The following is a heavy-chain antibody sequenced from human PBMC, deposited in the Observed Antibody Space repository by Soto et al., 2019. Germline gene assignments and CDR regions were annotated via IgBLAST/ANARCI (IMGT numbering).Heavy chain of an antibody. J-gene: IGHJ6*03. CDR1: GFTFSSYG. CDR3: ARSGGYSSSWYTNYYYYYMDV. D-gene: IGHD6-13*01. CDR2: IWYDGSNK. Sequence: GGSLRLSCAASGFTFSSYGMHWVRQAPGKGLEWVAVIWYDGSNKYYADSVKGRFTISRDNSKNTLYLQMNSLRAEDTAVYYCARSGGYSSSWYTNYYYYYMDVWGKGTTVTVSS. V-gene: IGHV3-33*01.